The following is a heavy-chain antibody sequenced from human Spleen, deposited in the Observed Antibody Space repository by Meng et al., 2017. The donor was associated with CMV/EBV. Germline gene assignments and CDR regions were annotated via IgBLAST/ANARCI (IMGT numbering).Heavy chain of an antibody. J-gene: IGHJ4*02. D-gene: IGHD3-10*01. CDR2: IYYSGSA. V-gene: IGHV4-30-4*01. Sequence: TVSGGSITNGDNYWSWIRQPPGKGLEWLGYIYYSGSAYYNPSLKSRLSMSVDTSMNQFSLKLNSVTDADTAVYYCVAYYGTGSTFQYWGQGTLVTVSS. CDR3: VAYYGTGSTFQY. CDR1: GGSITNGDNY.